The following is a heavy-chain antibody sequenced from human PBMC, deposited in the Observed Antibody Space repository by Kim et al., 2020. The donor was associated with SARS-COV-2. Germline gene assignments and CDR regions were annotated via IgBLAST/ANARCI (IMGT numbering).Heavy chain of an antibody. V-gene: IGHV4-59*01. J-gene: IGHJ3*02. Sequence: TNYHPSLTRRVTISVDTSKNQFSLKLTAVTAADTAVYYCARADQWRAFDIWGQGTLVTVSS. CDR3: ARADQWRAFDI. D-gene: IGHD6-19*01. CDR2: T.